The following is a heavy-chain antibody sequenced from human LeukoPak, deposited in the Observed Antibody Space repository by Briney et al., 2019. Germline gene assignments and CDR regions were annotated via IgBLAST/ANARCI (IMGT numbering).Heavy chain of an antibody. D-gene: IGHD2-15*01. V-gene: IGHV4-34*01. J-gene: IGHJ4*02. CDR2: VNDRGTT. CDR3: ATRRGGPYPYYFDH. Sequence: SETLSLTCAVYGDSSSGYYWSWIRQSPGTGPEGIGEVNDRGTTNYNPNLKSRVTISVVTSSNQFSLRLTSVTAADTAIYFCATRRGGPYPYYFDHWDQGALVTVSS. CDR1: GDSSSGYY.